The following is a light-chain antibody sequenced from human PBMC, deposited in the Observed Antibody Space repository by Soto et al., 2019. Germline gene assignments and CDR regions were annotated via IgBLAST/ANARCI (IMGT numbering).Light chain of an antibody. V-gene: IGKV3-11*01. CDR2: EAS. J-gene: IGKJ4*01. Sequence: EIVLTQSAGILSLSPGERATLSCKASQTVSSSLAWYQQKPGQAPRLLIYEASNRATGIPARFSGSGSGADCTLTISSLEPEDVAVYYCQQRSSCPLTLGGGTKVDIK. CDR3: QQRSSCPLT. CDR1: QTVSSS.